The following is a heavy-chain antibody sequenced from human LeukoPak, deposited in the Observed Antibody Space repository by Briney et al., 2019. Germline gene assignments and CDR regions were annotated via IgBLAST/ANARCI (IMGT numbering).Heavy chain of an antibody. CDR3: ARDGGRVMVTEIDK. V-gene: IGHV4-39*07. J-gene: IGHJ1*01. D-gene: IGHD5-18*01. CDR1: GGSISSSSYY. Sequence: PSETLSLTCTVSGGSISSSSYYWGWIRQPPGKGLEWIGSIYHSGSTYYNPSLKSRVTISVDRSKNQFSLKLSSVTAADTAVYYCARDGGRVMVTEIDKWGQGILVTVSS. CDR2: IYHSGST.